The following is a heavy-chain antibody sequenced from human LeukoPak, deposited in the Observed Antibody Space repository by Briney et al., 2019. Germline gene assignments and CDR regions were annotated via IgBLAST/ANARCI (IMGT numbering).Heavy chain of an antibody. CDR2: ISAYNGNT. CDR1: GYTFTSYG. D-gene: IGHD3-3*01. V-gene: IGHV1-18*01. CDR3: ARAADYDFWSGFPDY. J-gene: IGHJ4*02. Sequence: ASVKVSCKASGYTFTSYGISWVQQAPGQGLEWMGWISAYNGNTNYAQKLRGRVTMTTDTSTSTAYMELRSLRSDDTAVYYCARAADYDFWSGFPDYWGQGTLVTVSS.